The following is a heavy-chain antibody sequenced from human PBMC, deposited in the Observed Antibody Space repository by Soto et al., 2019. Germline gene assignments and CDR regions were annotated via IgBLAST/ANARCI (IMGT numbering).Heavy chain of an antibody. V-gene: IGHV4-59*01. CDR2: TYHRGST. CDR1: GVSISSYF. J-gene: IGHJ4*02. Sequence: SETLSLTCSVSGVSISSYFWSWIRRPPGRGLEWIGYTYHRGSTNYSPSLKSRVAISLDTSENQFSLKVSSVTAADTAVYYCARIGGYHGPLDYWGQGTPVTVSS. CDR3: ARIGGYHGPLDY. D-gene: IGHD3-16*02.